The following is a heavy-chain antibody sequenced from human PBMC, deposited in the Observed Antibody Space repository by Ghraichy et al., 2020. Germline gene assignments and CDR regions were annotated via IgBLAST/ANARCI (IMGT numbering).Heavy chain of an antibody. Sequence: ASVKVSCKASGYTFTSYGISWVRQAPGQGLEWMGWISAYNGNTNYAQKLQGRVTMTTDTSTSTAYMELRSLRSDDMAVYYCARDQGDYYDSSGSPPDYWGQGTLVTVSS. V-gene: IGHV1-18*03. CDR1: GYTFTSYG. CDR2: ISAYNGNT. D-gene: IGHD3-22*01. CDR3: ARDQGDYYDSSGSPPDY. J-gene: IGHJ4*02.